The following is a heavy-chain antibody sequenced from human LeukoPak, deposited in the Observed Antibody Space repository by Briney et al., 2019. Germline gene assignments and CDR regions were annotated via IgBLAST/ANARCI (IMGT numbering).Heavy chain of an antibody. D-gene: IGHD4-17*01. CDR3: ARDDYGEPGWFDP. CDR1: GYTFSSYG. Sequence: ASVEVSCKASGYTFSSYGISWVRQAPGQGLEWMGWISGYDGNTKYAQKLQGRVSLTTDSSTSTVYMELRSLRSDDTAVYYCARDDYGEPGWFDPWGQGTLVTVSS. J-gene: IGHJ5*02. CDR2: ISGYDGNT. V-gene: IGHV1-18*01.